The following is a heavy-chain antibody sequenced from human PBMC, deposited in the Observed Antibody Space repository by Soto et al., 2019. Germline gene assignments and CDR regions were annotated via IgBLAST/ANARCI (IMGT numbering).Heavy chain of an antibody. D-gene: IGHD2-2*01. CDR3: ARHYCSSTSCYQVYYYYYGMDV. CDR2: IYPGDSDT. J-gene: IGHJ6*02. CDR1: GYSFTSYW. V-gene: IGHV5-51*01. Sequence: PGESLKISCKGSGYSFTSYWIGWVRQMPGKGPEWMGIIYPGDSDTRYSPSFQGQVTISADKSISTAYLQWSSLKASDTAMYYCARHYCSSTSCYQVYYYYYGMDVWGQGTTVTVSS.